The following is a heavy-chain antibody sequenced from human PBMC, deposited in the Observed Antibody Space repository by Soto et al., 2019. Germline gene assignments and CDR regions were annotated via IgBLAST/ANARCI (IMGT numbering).Heavy chain of an antibody. J-gene: IGHJ4*02. D-gene: IGHD3-22*01. CDR2: IYYSGNT. V-gene: IGHV4-59*12. Sequence: PSETLSLTCTVSGGSISSYYWSWIRQPPGKGLEWIGYIYYSGNTNYNPSLKSRVTISVDTSKNQFSLKLSSVTAEDTAVYYCARSGYYDSSGYLGYWGQGTLVTVSS. CDR1: GGSISSYY. CDR3: ARSGYYDSSGYLGY.